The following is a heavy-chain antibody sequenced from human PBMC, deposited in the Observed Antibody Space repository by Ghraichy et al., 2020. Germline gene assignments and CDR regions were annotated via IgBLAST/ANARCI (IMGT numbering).Heavy chain of an antibody. V-gene: IGHV3-30*02. J-gene: IGHJ3*02. D-gene: IGHD6-19*01. Sequence: GGSLRLSCAASGFTFRSYDMHWARQAPGEGLEWVAFIRDDGGNKYYVDSVKGRFTISRDNSKNTLYLYMNSLRTDDTAVYYCAKDKGAVPGTGNAFDIWGQGTMVTVSS. CDR1: GFTFRSYD. CDR3: AKDKGAVPGTGNAFDI. CDR2: IRDDGGNK.